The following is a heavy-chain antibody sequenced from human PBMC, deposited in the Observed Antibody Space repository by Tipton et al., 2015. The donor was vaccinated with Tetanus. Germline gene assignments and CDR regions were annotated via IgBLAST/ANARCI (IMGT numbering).Heavy chain of an antibody. Sequence: TLSLTCAVYGGSLSRYYWTWIRQAPGKGLEWIASIYFKGDTYYSPSLKSRLTIDVDTSQNLFSLKLTSVTAADTAIYYCARHLYGYWFDPWGQGALVTVSS. J-gene: IGHJ5*02. CDR3: ARHLYGYWFDP. CDR1: GGSLSRYY. D-gene: IGHD2/OR15-2a*01. V-gene: IGHV4-39*02. CDR2: IYFKGDT.